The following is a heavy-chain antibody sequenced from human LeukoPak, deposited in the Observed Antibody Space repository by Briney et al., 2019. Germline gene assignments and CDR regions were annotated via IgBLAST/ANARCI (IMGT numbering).Heavy chain of an antibody. J-gene: IGHJ4*02. D-gene: IGHD6-13*01. V-gene: IGHV4-34*01. Sequence: PSGTLSLTCGVYGASFSDYFWSWIRQPPGKGLEWIGEINHSGSTNYNPSLKSRVTISVDTSKNQFSLKLSSVTAADTAVYYCARPPRGRQQLAVQYWGQGTLVTVSS. CDR3: ARPPRGRQQLAVQY. CDR2: INHSGST. CDR1: GASFSDYF.